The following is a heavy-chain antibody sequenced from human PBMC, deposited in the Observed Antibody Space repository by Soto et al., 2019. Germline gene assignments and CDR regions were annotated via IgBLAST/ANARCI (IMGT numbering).Heavy chain of an antibody. Sequence: PSETLSLTCAVYGGSFSGYYWSWIHQPPGRGLEWIGEINHSGSTNYNPSLKSRVTISVDTSKNQFSLKLSSVTAADTAVYYCAGSVYYYYYGMDVWGQGTTVTVSS. CDR3: AGSVYYYYYGMDV. J-gene: IGHJ6*02. V-gene: IGHV4-34*01. CDR1: GGSFSGYY. CDR2: INHSGST. D-gene: IGHD3-10*01.